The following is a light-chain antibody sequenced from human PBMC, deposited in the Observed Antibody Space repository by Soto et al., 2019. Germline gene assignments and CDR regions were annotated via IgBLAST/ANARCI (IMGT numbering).Light chain of an antibody. Sequence: DIQMTQSPSTLSASVGDRVTITCRASQSISSWLDWYQQKPGKAPKLLIYDASSLESGVPSRVSGSGSGTEFTLNISSLQPDDFATYYCQQYKSYPWTFGQGTKVEIK. J-gene: IGKJ1*01. V-gene: IGKV1-5*01. CDR3: QQYKSYPWT. CDR2: DAS. CDR1: QSISSW.